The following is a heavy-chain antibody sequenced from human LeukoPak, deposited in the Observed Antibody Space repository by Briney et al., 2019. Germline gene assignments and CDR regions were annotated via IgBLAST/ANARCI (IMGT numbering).Heavy chain of an antibody. J-gene: IGHJ4*02. Sequence: PGGSLRLSCAASGFTFSSYAMSWVRQAPGKGLEWVSAISGSGGSTYYADSVKGRFTISRDNSKNTLYRQMNSLRAEDTAVYYCAKDRQYDFWSGYPYYFDYWGQGTLVTVSS. CDR2: ISGSGGST. V-gene: IGHV3-23*01. CDR1: GFTFSSYA. D-gene: IGHD3-3*01. CDR3: AKDRQYDFWSGYPYYFDY.